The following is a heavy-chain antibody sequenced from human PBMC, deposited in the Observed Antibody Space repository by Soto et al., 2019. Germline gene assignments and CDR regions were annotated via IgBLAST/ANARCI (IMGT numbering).Heavy chain of an antibody. V-gene: IGHV3-7*01. CDR2: IKEDGSDK. CDR3: ARGRSTDY. Sequence: DVQLLESGGALVQPGESLRLSCAASGFTFEKYWMTWARQAPGKGLELVANIKEDGSDKTYVDSVKGRFTVSRDNTKDFLCLQMNSLRDEDTAVYYCARGRSTDYWGQGTLVIVSS. J-gene: IGHJ4*02. CDR1: GFTFEKYW.